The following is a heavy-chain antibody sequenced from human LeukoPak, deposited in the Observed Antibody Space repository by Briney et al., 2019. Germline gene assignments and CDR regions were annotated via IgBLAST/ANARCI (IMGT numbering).Heavy chain of an antibody. J-gene: IGHJ3*02. D-gene: IGHD4-23*01. CDR2: IIPIFVTA. Sequence: PWASVKVSCKASGGPFSSYAISWVRQAPGQGLEWMGGIIPIFVTANYAQKFQGRVTITTDEFTRTAHMALRSPRSQDTALEYLASCSNGGISPRCAFYSWGQGTMVTVSS. CDR1: GGPFSSYA. V-gene: IGHV1-69*05. CDR3: ASCSNGGISPRCAFYS.